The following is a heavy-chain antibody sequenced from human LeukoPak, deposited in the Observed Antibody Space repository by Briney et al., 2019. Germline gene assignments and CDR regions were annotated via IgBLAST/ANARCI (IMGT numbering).Heavy chain of an antibody. CDR1: GLTVSDNY. V-gene: IGHV3-66*01. Sequence: GGSLTLSCAASGLTVSDNYMSWVRQAPGKGLEWLSVIYPGGSTYYADSVQGRFTITRDNSKNTLILQMNSLRAEDTAVYHCARGREYNYGLDYWGRGTLVTVSS. J-gene: IGHJ4*02. CDR3: ARGREYNYGLDY. D-gene: IGHD5-18*01. CDR2: IYPGGST.